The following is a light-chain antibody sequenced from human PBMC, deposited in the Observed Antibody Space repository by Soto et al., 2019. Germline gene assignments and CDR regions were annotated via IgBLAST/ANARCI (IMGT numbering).Light chain of an antibody. V-gene: IGKV1-5*01. CDR1: QSIGSW. J-gene: IGKJ1*01. CDR2: DAS. CDR3: QQYSTYIRT. Sequence: DIQMTQSPSTLSASVGDRVTITCRASQSIGSWLAWFQQKPGKAPKLLIYDASSWGSGVPPRFSGSGSGTEFTLTVSSLQPDDFAIYYWQQYSTYIRTFGQGTKVEVK.